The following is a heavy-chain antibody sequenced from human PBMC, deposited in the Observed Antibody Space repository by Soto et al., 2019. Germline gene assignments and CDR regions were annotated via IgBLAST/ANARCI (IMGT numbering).Heavy chain of an antibody. V-gene: IGHV1-69*13. Sequence: SVKVSCKASGGTFSSYAISWVRQAPGQGLEWMGGIIPIFGTANYAQKFQGRVTITADESTSTAYMELSSLRSEDTAVYYCARDPTYCGGDCFFLNYYYYGMDVWGQGTTVTVS. J-gene: IGHJ6*02. CDR2: IIPIFGTA. CDR1: GGTFSSYA. CDR3: ARDPTYCGGDCFFLNYYYYGMDV. D-gene: IGHD2-21*02.